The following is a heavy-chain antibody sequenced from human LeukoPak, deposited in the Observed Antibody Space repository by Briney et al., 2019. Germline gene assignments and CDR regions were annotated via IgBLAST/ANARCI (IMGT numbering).Heavy chain of an antibody. D-gene: IGHD3-3*01. Sequence: PGGSLRLSCAASGFTFSSYWMSWVRQAPGKGLEWVANIKQDGSEKYYVDSVKGRFTISRDNAKNSLYLQMNSLRAEDTAVYYCARDGARYDFWSGMGGYWGQGTLVTVSS. J-gene: IGHJ4*02. CDR2: IKQDGSEK. CDR1: GFTFSSYW. CDR3: ARDGARYDFWSGMGGY. V-gene: IGHV3-7*01.